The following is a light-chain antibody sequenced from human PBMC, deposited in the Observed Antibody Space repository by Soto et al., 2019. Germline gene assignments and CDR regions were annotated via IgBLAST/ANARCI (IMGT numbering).Light chain of an antibody. J-gene: IGKJ1*01. Sequence: DIQTTQSPSSLSASVGDRLTITCRASQDIKNYLNWYQRKPGTAPRLLIYAASNLHSGVPSTFSASGSGTDFALNISSLQADDFGTYYCQQGFSLPWTFGQGTKVDIK. CDR2: AAS. CDR3: QQGFSLPWT. V-gene: IGKV1-39*01. CDR1: QDIKNY.